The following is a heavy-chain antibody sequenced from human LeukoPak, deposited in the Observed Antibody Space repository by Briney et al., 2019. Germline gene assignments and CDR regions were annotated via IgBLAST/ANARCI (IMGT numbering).Heavy chain of an antibody. CDR1: GGSISSGGYY. J-gene: IGHJ4*02. Sequence: SETLSLTCTVSGGSISSGGYYWSWIRQHPGKGLEWIGYIYYSGSTYYNPSLKSRVTISVDTSKNQSSLKLSSVTAADTAVYYCARAVARGPFDYWGQGTLVTVSS. CDR3: ARAVARGPFDY. CDR2: IYYSGST. D-gene: IGHD6-6*01. V-gene: IGHV4-31*03.